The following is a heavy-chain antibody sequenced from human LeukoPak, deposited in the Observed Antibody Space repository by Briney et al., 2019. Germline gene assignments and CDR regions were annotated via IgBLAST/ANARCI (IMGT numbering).Heavy chain of an antibody. CDR2: IYYSGST. Sequence: RASETLSLTCTVSGGSISGYYWSWIRQPPGKGLEWIGYIYYSGSTNYNPSLKSRVTISLDTSKNQFSLKLNSVTAADTAVYYCAKDPPAGRDYFDYWGQGTLVTVSS. V-gene: IGHV4-59*01. J-gene: IGHJ4*02. CDR1: GGSISGYY. CDR3: AKDPPAGRDYFDY.